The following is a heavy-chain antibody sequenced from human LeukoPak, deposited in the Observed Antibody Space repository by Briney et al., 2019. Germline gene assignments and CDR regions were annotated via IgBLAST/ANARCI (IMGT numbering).Heavy chain of an antibody. V-gene: IGHV3-21*01. J-gene: IGHJ4*02. CDR3: VRDPHYYDSSGSQKGDY. CDR1: GFTFSSYS. D-gene: IGHD3-22*01. CDR2: ISSSSSYI. Sequence: GGSLRLSCAASGFTFSSYSMNWVRQAPGKGREWVSSISSSSSYIYYADSVKGRFTISRDNAKNSLYLQMNSLRAEDTAVYYCVRDPHYYDSSGSQKGDYWGQGTLVTVSS.